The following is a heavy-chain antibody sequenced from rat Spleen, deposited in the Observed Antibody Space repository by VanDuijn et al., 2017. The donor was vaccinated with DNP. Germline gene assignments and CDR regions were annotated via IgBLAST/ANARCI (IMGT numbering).Heavy chain of an antibody. CDR1: GFSLTSYN. V-gene: IGHV2-63*01. J-gene: IGHJ4*01. D-gene: IGHD1-11*01. CDR3: ARDQDYGPGDA. Sequence: QVQLKESGPGLVQPSQTLSLTCTVSGFSLTSYNVHWVRQPPGKGLEWMGRMRYNGDTSYNSALKSRLSISKDTSKSQVFLKMNSLQTEDTATYYCARDQDYGPGDAWGQGASVTVSS. CDR2: MRYNGDT.